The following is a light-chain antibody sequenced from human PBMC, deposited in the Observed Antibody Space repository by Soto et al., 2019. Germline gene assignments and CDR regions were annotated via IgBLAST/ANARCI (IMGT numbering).Light chain of an antibody. CDR2: GAS. J-gene: IGKJ2*01. CDR3: QQYNKWPPQYT. CDR1: QRVNSD. V-gene: IGKV3-15*01. Sequence: EIVMTQSPATLSVPPGERATLSCRASQRVNSDLAWYQQKPGQAPRLLIFGASTRATDIPARFSGSGSGTEFTLTISSLQSEDFAVYYCQQYNKWPPQYTFGQGTKLEIK.